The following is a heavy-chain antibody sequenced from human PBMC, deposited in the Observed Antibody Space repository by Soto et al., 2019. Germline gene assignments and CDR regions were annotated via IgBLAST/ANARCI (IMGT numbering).Heavy chain of an antibody. Sequence: GGSLRLSCAAYGFTFSDHYMDWVRQAPGKGLEWVGRTRNKANSYTTEYAASVKGRFTISRDASKNSLYLQMNSLKAEDTAVYYCARGGYCSSTSCYTDYYGMDVWGQGTTVTVSS. D-gene: IGHD2-2*02. CDR3: ARGGYCSSTSCYTDYYGMDV. CDR1: GFTFSDHY. J-gene: IGHJ6*02. V-gene: IGHV3-72*01. CDR2: TRNKANSYTT.